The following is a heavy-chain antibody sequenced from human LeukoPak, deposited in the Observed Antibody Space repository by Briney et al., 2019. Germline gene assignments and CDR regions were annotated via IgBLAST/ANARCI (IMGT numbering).Heavy chain of an antibody. CDR2: IYYSGTT. CDR3: ARLVYGNGWQIDY. V-gene: IGHV4-31*03. D-gene: IGHD2-8*01. CDR1: GGSIRTSGNY. J-gene: IGHJ4*02. Sequence: SETLSLTCTVSGGSIRTSGNYWSWIRHHPGKGLEWMGCIYYSGTTYDTPSLKSRLTVSVDTSKNQFFLDLTSVTAADTAVYYCARLVYGNGWQIDYWGRGTLVTVSS.